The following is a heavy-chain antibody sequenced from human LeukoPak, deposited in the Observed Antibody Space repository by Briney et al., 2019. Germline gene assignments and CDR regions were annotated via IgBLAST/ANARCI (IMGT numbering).Heavy chain of an antibody. V-gene: IGHV3-23*01. CDR3: AKRVGTSTSPLDY. J-gene: IGHJ4*02. D-gene: IGHD1-26*01. CDR1: GFTFSSYA. Sequence: PGGSLRLSCEASGFTFSSYAMTWVRQAPGKGLEWVSGISNSGGSTYYADSVKGRFTNSRDNSKNTLYLQMNSLRAEDTALYYCAKRVGTSTSPLDYWGQGTLVTVSS. CDR2: ISNSGGST.